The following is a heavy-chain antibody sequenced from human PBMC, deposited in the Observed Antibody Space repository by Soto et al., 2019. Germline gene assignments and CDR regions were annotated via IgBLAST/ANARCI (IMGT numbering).Heavy chain of an antibody. V-gene: IGHV4-59*08. CDR1: GGSISSYY. CDR3: ARLLYGSGSYYPNWFDP. Sequence: SETLSLTCTVSGGSISSYYWSWIRQPPGKGLEWIGYIYYSGSTNYNPSLKSRVTISVDTSKNQFSLKLSSVTAADTAVYYCARLLYGSGSYYPNWFDPWGQGTLVTVS. J-gene: IGHJ5*02. D-gene: IGHD3-10*01. CDR2: IYYSGST.